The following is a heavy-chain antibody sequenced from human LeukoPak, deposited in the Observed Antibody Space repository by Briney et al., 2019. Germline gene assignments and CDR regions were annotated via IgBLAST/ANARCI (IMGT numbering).Heavy chain of an antibody. V-gene: IGHV4-4*02. J-gene: IGHJ5*02. CDR1: GGSISSSNW. D-gene: IGHD2-15*01. CDR3: ARPLSLGYCSGGSCYGRGAWFDR. CDR2: IYHSGST. Sequence: PSETLSLTCAASGGSISSSNWWRWVRQPPGKVLEWFGQIYHSGSTNYNPSLKSRVTISVDKSKNQFSLKMSSLTAADTAVYYCARPLSLGYCSGGSCYGRGAWFDRWGQGTLVTVSS.